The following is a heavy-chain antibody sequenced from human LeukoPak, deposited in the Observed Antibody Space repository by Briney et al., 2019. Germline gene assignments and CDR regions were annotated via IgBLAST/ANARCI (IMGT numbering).Heavy chain of an antibody. CDR2: ISYDGSNK. V-gene: IGHV3-30*03. CDR3: ARNLYCSGGSCSDY. J-gene: IGHJ4*02. D-gene: IGHD2-15*01. CDR1: GFTFSSYG. Sequence: HAGGSLRLSCAASGFTFSSYGMHWVRQAPGKGLEWVAVISYDGSNKYYADSVKGRFTISRDNSKNTLYLQMNSLRAEDTAVYYCARNLYCSGGSCSDYWGQGTLVTVSS.